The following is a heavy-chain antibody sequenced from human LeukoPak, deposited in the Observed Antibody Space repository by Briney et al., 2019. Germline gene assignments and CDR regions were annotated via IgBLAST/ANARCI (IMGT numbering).Heavy chain of an antibody. CDR1: TYSISSGSY. Sequence: SETLSLTFAVSTYSISSGSYWGWIRQPPGKGLEWIGSIYHSGSTYYNPSLKSRVTISVDTSKNQFSLKLSSVTAADTAVYYCARDNRAGTTSWFDTWGHGSLVSVSS. CDR2: IYHSGST. V-gene: IGHV4-38-2*02. J-gene: IGHJ5*01. D-gene: IGHD4-17*01. CDR3: ARDNRAGTTSWFDT.